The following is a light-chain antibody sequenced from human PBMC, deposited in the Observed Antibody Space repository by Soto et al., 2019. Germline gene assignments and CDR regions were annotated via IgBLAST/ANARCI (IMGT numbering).Light chain of an antibody. Sequence: ESVLTQSPGTLSLSPGERATLSCRAIQSVISNYLAWYQQKPGQPPRLLIYGASTRATGIPDRFSGSGSGTDFTLTISRLEPEDFAVYYCQQYGSSPTWTFGQGTKVDIK. CDR1: QSVISNY. J-gene: IGKJ1*01. CDR2: GAS. CDR3: QQYGSSPTWT. V-gene: IGKV3-20*01.